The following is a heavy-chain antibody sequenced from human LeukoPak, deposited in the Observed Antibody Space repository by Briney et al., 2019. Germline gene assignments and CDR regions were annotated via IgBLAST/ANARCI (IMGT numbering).Heavy chain of an antibody. CDR2: IKQDGSEK. D-gene: IGHD6-19*01. V-gene: IGHV3-7*01. CDR3: ARDKAIAVAGTLSYSATGY. CDR1: GFTFSSYW. J-gene: IGHJ4*02. Sequence: PGGSLRLSCAASGFTFSSYWMSWVRQAPGKGLEWVANIKQDGSEKYYVDSVKGRFTISRDNAKNSLYLQMNSLRAEDTAVYYCARDKAIAVAGTLSYSATGYWGQGTLVTVSS.